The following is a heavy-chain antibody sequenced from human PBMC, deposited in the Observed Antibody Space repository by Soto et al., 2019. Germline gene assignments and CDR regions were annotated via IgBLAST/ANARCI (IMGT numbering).Heavy chain of an antibody. CDR3: ARGRRFLEWLFMNWFDP. CDR1: GGSVSSGSYY. V-gene: IGHV4-61*01. J-gene: IGHJ5*02. CDR2: IYYSGST. Sequence: SETLSLTCTVSGGSVSSGSYYWSWIRQPPGKGLEWIGYIYYSGSTSYNPSLKSRVTISVDTSKNQFSLKLSSVTAADTAVYYCARGRRFLEWLFMNWFDPWGQGTLVTVSS. D-gene: IGHD3-3*01.